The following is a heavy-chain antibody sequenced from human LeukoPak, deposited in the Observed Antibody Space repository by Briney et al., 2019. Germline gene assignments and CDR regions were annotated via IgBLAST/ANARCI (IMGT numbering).Heavy chain of an antibody. D-gene: IGHD3-10*01. CDR2: IRTDGLET. V-gene: IGHV3-74*01. CDR1: GFAFNNYW. J-gene: IGHJ3*02. CDR3: VKESGPYGAFDI. Sequence: RSGGSLRLSCEASGFAFNNYWMHWVRQAPGKGLVWVSRIRTDGLETSYADSVKGRFTFSRDNSRNMLYLQMNSLRTEDTAVYYCVKESGPYGAFDIWGHGTMVTVSS.